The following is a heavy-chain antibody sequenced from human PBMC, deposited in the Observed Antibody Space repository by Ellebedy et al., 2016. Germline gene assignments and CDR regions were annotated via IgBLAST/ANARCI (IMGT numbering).Heavy chain of an antibody. CDR3: ARVSYPERELAWGRDY. V-gene: IGHV4-59*12. J-gene: IGHJ4*02. D-gene: IGHD1-26*01. Sequence: SETLSLXCTVSGGSISSYYWSWIRQPPGKGLEWIGYIYYSGSTNYNPSLKSRVTISVDTSKNQFSLKLSSVTAADTAVYYCARVSYPERELAWGRDYWGQGTLVTVSS. CDR2: IYYSGST. CDR1: GGSISSYY.